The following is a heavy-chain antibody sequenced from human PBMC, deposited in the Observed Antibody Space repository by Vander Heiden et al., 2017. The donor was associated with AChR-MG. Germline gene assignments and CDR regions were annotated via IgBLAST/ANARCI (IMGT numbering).Heavy chain of an antibody. CDR1: GGSFSGYY. D-gene: IGHD3-10*01. J-gene: IGHJ5*02. V-gene: IGHV4-34*01. CDR3: ARDREVRGWFDP. CDR2: INHSGST. Sequence: VQPQQWGAGLVKPSETLSLTCAVDGGSFSGYYWCLIRQPPGKGLEWIGEINHSGSTNYNPSLKSRVTISVDTSKNQFSLKLSSVTAADTAVYYCARDREVRGWFDPWGQGTLVTVSS.